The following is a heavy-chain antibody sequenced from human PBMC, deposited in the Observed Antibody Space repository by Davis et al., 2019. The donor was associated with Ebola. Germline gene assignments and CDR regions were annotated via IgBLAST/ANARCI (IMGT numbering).Heavy chain of an antibody. V-gene: IGHV3-11*01. CDR3: ARVSRTYSGYDFDY. CDR2: ISTAVGTM. J-gene: IGHJ4*02. Sequence: PGGSLRLSCAASGFTFRDYGMHWVRQAPEKGLEWVSYISTAVGTMYYADSVKGRFTISRDNAKNSLYLQMNSLRAEDTAIYYCARVSRTYSGYDFDYWGQGTLVTVSS. D-gene: IGHD5-12*01. CDR1: GFTFRDYG.